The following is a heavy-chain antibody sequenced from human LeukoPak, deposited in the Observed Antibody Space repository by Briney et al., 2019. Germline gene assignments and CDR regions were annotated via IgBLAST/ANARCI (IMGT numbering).Heavy chain of an antibody. J-gene: IGHJ4*02. CDR3: ARDRWATVTTDDY. CDR2: IIPILGIA. D-gene: IGHD4-17*01. CDR1: GGTFGSYA. Sequence: GASVKVSCKASGGTFGSYAISWVRQAPGQGLEWMGRIIPILGIANYAQKFQGRVTITADKSTSTAYMELSSLRSEDTAVYYCARDRWATVTTDDYWGQGTLVTVSS. V-gene: IGHV1-69*04.